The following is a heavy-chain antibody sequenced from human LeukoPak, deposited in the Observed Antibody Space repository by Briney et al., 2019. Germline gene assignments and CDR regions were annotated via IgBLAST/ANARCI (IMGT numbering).Heavy chain of an antibody. Sequence: ASVKVSCKASGYTFTSYGISWVRQAPGPGLEWMGWISAYNGNTNYAQKLQGRVTMTTDTSTRTAYMVLSSLRSDDTAVYYCARDSLSVDTAMVRWFDPGGQGTLVTVSS. V-gene: IGHV1-18*01. J-gene: IGHJ5*02. CDR2: ISAYNGNT. CDR3: ARDSLSVDTAMVRWFDP. CDR1: GYTFTSYG. D-gene: IGHD5-18*01.